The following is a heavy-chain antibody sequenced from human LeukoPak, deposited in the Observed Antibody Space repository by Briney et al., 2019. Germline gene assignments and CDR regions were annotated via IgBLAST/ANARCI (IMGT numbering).Heavy chain of an antibody. D-gene: IGHD6-6*01. CDR2: INPSGGST. Sequence: ASVKVSCKASGYTFTTYYMHWVRQAPGQGLEWMGIINPSGGSTSYAQKFQGRVTMTRDTSTSTVYMELGSLRSEDTAVYYCARAELTEYSSFDYWGQGTLVTVSS. V-gene: IGHV1-46*01. CDR1: GYTFTTYY. CDR3: ARAELTEYSSFDY. J-gene: IGHJ4*02.